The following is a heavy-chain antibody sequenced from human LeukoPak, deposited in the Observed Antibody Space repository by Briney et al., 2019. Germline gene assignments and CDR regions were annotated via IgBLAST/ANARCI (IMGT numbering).Heavy chain of an antibody. CDR1: GFTFSSYW. Sequence: GGSLRLSCAASGFTFSSYWMSWVRQAPGKGLEWVANIKQDGSEEYYVDSVKGRFTISRDNAKNSLYLQMNSLRAEDTAVYYCAREYGRDYGVFQHWGQGTLVTVSS. CDR3: AREYGRDYGVFQH. CDR2: IKQDGSEE. J-gene: IGHJ1*01. D-gene: IGHD4-17*01. V-gene: IGHV3-7*01.